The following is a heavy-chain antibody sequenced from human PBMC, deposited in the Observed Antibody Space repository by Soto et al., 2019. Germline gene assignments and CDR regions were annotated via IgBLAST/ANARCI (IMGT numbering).Heavy chain of an antibody. CDR2: IKGDGSYK. V-gene: IGHV3-7*01. D-gene: IGHD1-26*01. CDR1: GFSFSGDW. Sequence: EVQLVESGGGLVQPGGSLRLSCEAAGFSFSGDWMSWVRQAPGKGLEWVANIKGDGSYKYYVNSVKGRFTISRDNAKNSLYLQMNSLRVEDTGVYYCATSAGAPRNYWGQGTLVTVSS. CDR3: ATSAGAPRNY. J-gene: IGHJ4*02.